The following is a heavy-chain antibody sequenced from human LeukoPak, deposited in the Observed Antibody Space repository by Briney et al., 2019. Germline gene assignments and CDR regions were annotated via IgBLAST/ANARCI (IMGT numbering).Heavy chain of an antibody. Sequence: PSETLSLTCTVSGGSISSSSYYWGWIRQPPGKGLEWIGSIYYSGSTYYNPSLKSRVTISVDTSKNQFSLKLSSVTAADTAMYYCARDVAPGKYYDSSGYYDYWGQGTLVTVSS. CDR2: IYYSGST. J-gene: IGHJ4*02. D-gene: IGHD3-22*01. V-gene: IGHV4-39*07. CDR3: ARDVAPGKYYDSSGYYDY. CDR1: GGSISSSSYY.